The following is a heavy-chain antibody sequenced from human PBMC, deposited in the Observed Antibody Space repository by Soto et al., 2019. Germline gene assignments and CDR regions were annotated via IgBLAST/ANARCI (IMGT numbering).Heavy chain of an antibody. CDR3: SRDRMTTAYYYYYGMDV. CDR2: ISGHGNTK. J-gene: IGHJ6*02. V-gene: IGHV3-30-3*01. Sequence: PGGSLRLSCAASEFTFSSYAMHWVRQAPGKGLEWVAVISGHGNTKSYADSVKGRFTISRDNSKNTLYLQMNSLRPEDTAVYYCSRDRMTTAYYYYYGMDVWGQGATVTVSS. D-gene: IGHD4-17*01. CDR1: EFTFSSYA.